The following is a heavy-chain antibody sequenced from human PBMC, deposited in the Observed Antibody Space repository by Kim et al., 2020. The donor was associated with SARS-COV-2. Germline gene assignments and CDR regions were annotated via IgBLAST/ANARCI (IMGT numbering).Heavy chain of an antibody. CDR3: ARQALWFGELFGAFDI. V-gene: IGHV4-39*01. D-gene: IGHD3-10*01. J-gene: IGHJ3*02. Sequence: SLTSRVTLSVDPSKNQFSRRLSSVTAADTAVYYCARQALWFGELFGAFDIWGQGTMVTVSS.